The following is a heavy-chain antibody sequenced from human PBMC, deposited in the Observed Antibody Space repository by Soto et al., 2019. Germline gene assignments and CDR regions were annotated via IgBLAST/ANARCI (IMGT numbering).Heavy chain of an antibody. D-gene: IGHD2-2*01. J-gene: IGHJ6*02. Sequence: GESLKISCKGSGYSFTSYRIGWVRQMPGKGLEWMGIIYPGDSDTRYSPSFQGQVTISADKSISTAYLQWSSLKASDTAMYYCARLRGYCSSTSCPYYYYGMDVWGQGTTVTVSS. CDR3: ARLRGYCSSTSCPYYYYGMDV. CDR2: IYPGDSDT. V-gene: IGHV5-51*01. CDR1: GYSFTSYR.